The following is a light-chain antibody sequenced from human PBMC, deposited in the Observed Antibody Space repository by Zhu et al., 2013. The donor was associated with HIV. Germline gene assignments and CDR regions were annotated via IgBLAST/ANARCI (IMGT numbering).Light chain of an antibody. V-gene: IGKV1-5*03. CDR2: KVS. CDR1: QSISTW. Sequence: DIRMTQSPSPLSTSVGDRVTITCRASQSISTWLAWYQQKPGKAPKLLISKVSNLENGVPSRFSGSGSGTEFTLTISSVQPDDLATYYCQQYKSFPWTFGQGTKVEIK. CDR3: QQYKSFPWT. J-gene: IGKJ1*01.